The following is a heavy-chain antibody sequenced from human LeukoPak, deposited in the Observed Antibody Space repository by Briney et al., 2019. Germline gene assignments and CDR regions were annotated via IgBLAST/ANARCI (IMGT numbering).Heavy chain of an antibody. CDR1: GFTFSNYW. Sequence: PGGSLRLSCAASGFTFSNYWMHWVRQAPGKRLVWVSHINSDGSTTTYADSVKGRFTIPRDNAKNTLYLQMNSLRAEDTAVYYCATSPILTGDWGQGTLVTVSS. V-gene: IGHV3-74*01. J-gene: IGHJ4*02. CDR2: INSDGSTT. D-gene: IGHD3-9*01. CDR3: ATSPILTGD.